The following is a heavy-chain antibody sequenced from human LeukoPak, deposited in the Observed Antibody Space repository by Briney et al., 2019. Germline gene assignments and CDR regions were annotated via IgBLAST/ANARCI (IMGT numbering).Heavy chain of an antibody. J-gene: IGHJ3*01. D-gene: IGHD1-26*01. CDR1: GFTFSSYA. Sequence: PGESLRLSCGASGFTFSSYAIRGVRQPPPKKVQEGSAISGSGGSTYYADSLKGRFTPSIDNSKNTIYLQMNSLSPDDTAIYYCARDFRRSGNYFCPGGFEVWGQGSMVTVSS. V-gene: IGHV3-23*01. CDR3: ARDFRRSGNYFCPGGFEV. CDR2: ISGSGGST.